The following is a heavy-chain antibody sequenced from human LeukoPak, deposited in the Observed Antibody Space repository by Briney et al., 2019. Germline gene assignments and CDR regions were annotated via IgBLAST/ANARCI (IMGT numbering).Heavy chain of an antibody. CDR1: GGSISGYY. V-gene: IGHV4-59*08. D-gene: IGHD6-13*01. CDR3: VRFSGSTWAFDL. J-gene: IGHJ4*02. CDR2: IHYTGAT. Sequence: SETLSLTCTVSGGSISGYYWNWTRQSPGRGLQWVAYIHYTGATNYNPSLQSRLSLSLDSSNNRFSLNLNFVTAADTAVYYCVRFSGSTWAFDLWGQGTLVTVSS.